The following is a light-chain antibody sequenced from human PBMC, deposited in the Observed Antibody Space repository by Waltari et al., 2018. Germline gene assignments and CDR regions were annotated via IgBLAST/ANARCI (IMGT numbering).Light chain of an antibody. Sequence: SYELTQPPSVSVSPGQTARITCSGDALPKQDAYWYQQRPGHGPVLVIYRATERPSGIPERFSGSSSGKIVTLTISGVQAEDEADYYGQSADSSGNYVVFGGGTKLTVL. J-gene: IGLJ2*01. V-gene: IGLV3-25*03. CDR2: RAT. CDR1: ALPKQD. CDR3: QSADSSGNYVV.